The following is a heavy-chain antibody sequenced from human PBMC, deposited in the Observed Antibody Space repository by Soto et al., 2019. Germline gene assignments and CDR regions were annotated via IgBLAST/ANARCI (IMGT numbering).Heavy chain of an antibody. D-gene: IGHD5-12*01. J-gene: IGHJ4*02. CDR2: IYTSGST. V-gene: IGHV4-4*07. Sequence: PSETLSLTCTVSGGSINDYYWGWIRQPAGKGLEWIGRIYTSGSTDYNPSLKSRVTISIDTSKNQFYLKVTSMTAADTAVYYCARERREEIHDGYDLDCCGQGTLVTVS. CDR1: GGSINDYY. CDR3: ARERREEIHDGYDLDC.